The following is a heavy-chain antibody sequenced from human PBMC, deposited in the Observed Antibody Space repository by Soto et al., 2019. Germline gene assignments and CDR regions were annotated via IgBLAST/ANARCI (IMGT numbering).Heavy chain of an antibody. CDR1: GYSFTNYW. CDR2: IYPGDSDT. D-gene: IGHD5-12*01. Sequence: PGESLKSSCKVSGYSFTNYWIGWVRQLPGKGLEWMGTIYPGDSDTKYSQSFRGQVTISADNSISTAYLQWSSLKASDTAVYYCARPTTASLYFDYWGQGTLVTVSS. J-gene: IGHJ4*02. CDR3: ARPTTASLYFDY. V-gene: IGHV5-51*01.